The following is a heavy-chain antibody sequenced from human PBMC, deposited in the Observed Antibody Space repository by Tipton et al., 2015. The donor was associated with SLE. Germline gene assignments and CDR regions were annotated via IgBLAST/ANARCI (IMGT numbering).Heavy chain of an antibody. J-gene: IGHJ3*02. CDR2: INHSGST. CDR3: ARGGYDFWSGHPPDAFDI. D-gene: IGHD3-3*01. CDR1: GGSFSGYY. V-gene: IGHV4-34*01. Sequence: TLSLTCAVYGGSFSGYYWSWIRQPPGKGLEWIGEINHSGSTKYNPSLKSRVTMSLDTSKNQFSLKLSSVTAADTAVYYCARGGYDFWSGHPPDAFDIWGQGTMVTVSS.